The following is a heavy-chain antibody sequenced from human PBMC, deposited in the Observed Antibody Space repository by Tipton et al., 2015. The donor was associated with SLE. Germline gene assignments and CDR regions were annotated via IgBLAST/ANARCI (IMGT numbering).Heavy chain of an antibody. J-gene: IGHJ3*02. CDR1: FLPLSQFD. CDR3: ARTLCSGGSCWIDAFDI. CDR2: IRRGDDAA. V-gene: IGHV3-48*03. Sequence: SLRLSCTPSFLPLSQFDMNWVRQAPGKGLEWVSHIRRGDDAAYYADSVKGRFTISRDSAKNSLNLQMHSLRAEDTALYYCARTLCSGGSCWIDAFDIWGLGTMVTVSS. D-gene: IGHD2-15*01.